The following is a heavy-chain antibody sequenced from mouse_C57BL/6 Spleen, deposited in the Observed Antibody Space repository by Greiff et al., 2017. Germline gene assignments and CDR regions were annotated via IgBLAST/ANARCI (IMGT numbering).Heavy chain of an antibody. CDR1: GYTFTSYW. CDR2: IDPSDSYT. J-gene: IGHJ2*01. V-gene: IGHV1-59*01. Sequence: QVQLQQPGAELVRPGTSVKLSCKASGYTFTSYWMHWVKQRPGQGLEWIGVIDPSDSYTNYNQKFKGKATLTVDTSSSTAYMQLSSLTSEDSAVYYCARLADYYGSSPQVDYWSQGTTLTVSS. CDR3: ARLADYYGSSPQVDY. D-gene: IGHD1-1*01.